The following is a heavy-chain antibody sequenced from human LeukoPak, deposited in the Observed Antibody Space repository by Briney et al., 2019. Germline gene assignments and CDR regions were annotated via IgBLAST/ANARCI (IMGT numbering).Heavy chain of an antibody. J-gene: IGHJ3*02. CDR2: ISPYNGNT. D-gene: IGHD4-23*01. V-gene: IGHV1-18*01. CDR3: ARHRPRWPHKAFDI. Sequence: ASVKVSCKASGYTFTSSDISWVRQAPGQGLEWMGWISPYNGNTNYAQKLQGRVTMTTDTSTSTAYMELRSLRSDDTAVYYCARHRPRWPHKAFDIWGQGTMVTVSS. CDR1: GYTFTSSD.